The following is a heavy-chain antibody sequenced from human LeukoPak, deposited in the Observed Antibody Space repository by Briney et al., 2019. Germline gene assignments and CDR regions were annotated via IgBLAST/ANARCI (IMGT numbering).Heavy chain of an antibody. Sequence: GGSLRLSCAASGFTYSSYAMSWVRQAPGKGLEWVSAISGSGGSTYYADSVKGRFTISRDNSKNTLYLQMNSLRAEDTAVYYCAKRSSGWYSAFDIWGQGTMVTVSS. CDR1: GFTYSSYA. D-gene: IGHD6-19*01. CDR2: ISGSGGST. CDR3: AKRSSGWYSAFDI. J-gene: IGHJ3*02. V-gene: IGHV3-23*01.